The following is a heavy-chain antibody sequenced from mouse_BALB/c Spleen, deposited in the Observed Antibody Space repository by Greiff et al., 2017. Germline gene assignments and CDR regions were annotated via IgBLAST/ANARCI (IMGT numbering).Heavy chain of an antibody. V-gene: IGHV3-6*02. CDR1: GYSITSGYY. CDR2: ISYDGSN. Sequence: DVQLVESGPGLVKPSQSLSLTCSVTGYSITSGYYWNWIRQFPGNKLEWMGYISYDGSNNYNPSLKNRISITRDTSKNQFFLKLNSVTTEDTATYYCAREGDWGQGTLVTVSA. CDR3: AREGD. J-gene: IGHJ3*01.